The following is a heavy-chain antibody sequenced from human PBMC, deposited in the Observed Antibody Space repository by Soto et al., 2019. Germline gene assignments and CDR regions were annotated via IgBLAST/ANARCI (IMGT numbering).Heavy chain of an antibody. CDR2: ISGSGDHT. CDR1: GFTFSTYT. J-gene: IGHJ4*01. CDR3: AKDGTNSSSWPEYFDH. D-gene: IGHD6-13*01. Sequence: EVQLLESGGGLVQPGGSMRLSCAASGFTFSTYTMTWLRQAPGKGLEWVSSISGSGDHTYYADSVKGRLIVSSDNSKNALYLQMNNLRAEDMALYCCAKDGTNSSSWPEYFDHWGYGTRVTGYS. V-gene: IGHV3-23*01.